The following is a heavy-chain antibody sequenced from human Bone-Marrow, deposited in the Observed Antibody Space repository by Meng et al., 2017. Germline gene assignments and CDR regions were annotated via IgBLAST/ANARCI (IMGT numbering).Heavy chain of an antibody. CDR2: ISSSSYI. Sequence: GESLKISCAASGFTFSSYSMNWVRQAPGKGLEWVSSISSSSYIYYADSVKGRFTISRDNAKNSLYLQMSSLRAEDTAVYYCARDLVPGIFDYWGQGTLVTVSS. J-gene: IGHJ4*02. V-gene: IGHV3-21*01. CDR1: GFTFSSYS. D-gene: IGHD1-26*01. CDR3: ARDLVPGIFDY.